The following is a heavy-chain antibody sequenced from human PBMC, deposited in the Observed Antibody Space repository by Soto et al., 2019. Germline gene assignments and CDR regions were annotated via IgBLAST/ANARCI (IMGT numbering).Heavy chain of an antibody. CDR2: IIPIFGTA. CDR3: AKYYYDSSGYYSDYYYGMDV. Sequence: APVNVSWKSCGVGLNSYAISWVRQATGQGIEWMGGIIPIFGTANYAQKFQGRVTITADESTSTAYMELSSLRSEDTAVYYCAKYYYDSSGYYSDYYYGMDVWGQGTTVTVSS. J-gene: IGHJ6*02. D-gene: IGHD3-22*01. V-gene: IGHV1-69*13. CDR1: GVGLNSYA.